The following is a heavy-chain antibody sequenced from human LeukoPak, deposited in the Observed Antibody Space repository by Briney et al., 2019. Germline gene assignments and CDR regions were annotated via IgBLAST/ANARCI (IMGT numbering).Heavy chain of an antibody. Sequence: PSETLSLTCTVSGGSISSSSYYWGWIRQPPGKGLEWIGSIYYSGSTNYNPSLKSRVTISVDTSKNQFSLKLSSVTAADTAVYYCARSRVIAAAGNFDYWGQGTLVTVSS. D-gene: IGHD6-13*01. CDR2: IYYSGST. J-gene: IGHJ4*02. CDR3: ARSRVIAAAGNFDY. CDR1: GGSISSSSYY. V-gene: IGHV4-39*07.